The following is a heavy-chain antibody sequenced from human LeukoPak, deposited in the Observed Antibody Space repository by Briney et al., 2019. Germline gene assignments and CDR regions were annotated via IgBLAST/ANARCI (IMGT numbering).Heavy chain of an antibody. CDR3: ARNEPGGRNYYCYMDV. CDR2: INPNSGGT. CDR1: GYTFTGYY. D-gene: IGHD3-16*01. V-gene: IGHV1-2*02. J-gene: IGHJ6*03. Sequence: ASVKVSCKASGYTFTGYYMHWVRQAPGQGLEWMGWINPNSGGTDYAQKFQGRVTMTRDTSISTAYMELSSLRSEDTAVYYCARNEPGGRNYYCYMDVWGKGTTVTISS.